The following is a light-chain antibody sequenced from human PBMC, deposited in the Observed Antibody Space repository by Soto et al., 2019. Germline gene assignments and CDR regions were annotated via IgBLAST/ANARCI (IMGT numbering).Light chain of an antibody. CDR3: QQYDNLPLT. CDR2: GAS. CDR1: QSVGSN. Sequence: EIVMTQSPATLSVSPGERATLSCRASQSVGSNLAWYQQKPGQAPRLLIYGASTRATDIPARFSGSGSGTEFTLTISSLQSEDFAVYSCQQYDNLPLTFGPGTKVDI. V-gene: IGKV3-15*01. J-gene: IGKJ3*01.